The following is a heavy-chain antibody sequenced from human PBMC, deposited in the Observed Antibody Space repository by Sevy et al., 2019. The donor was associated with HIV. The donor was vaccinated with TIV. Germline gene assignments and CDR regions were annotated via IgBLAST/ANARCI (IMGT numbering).Heavy chain of an antibody. D-gene: IGHD3-16*02. V-gene: IGHV3-30*04. Sequence: GGSLRLSCAASGFSFNGYAMHWVRQAPGKGLEWLAVISYDGSVKYYTESVKGQFTISRDNTKNTLFLQLNSLRPEDTAVYYCVREGRNYEYIWGTYHSGFRAQGTLVTVSS. CDR1: GFSFNGYA. CDR2: ISYDGSVK. CDR3: VREGRNYEYIWGTYHSGF. J-gene: IGHJ4*02.